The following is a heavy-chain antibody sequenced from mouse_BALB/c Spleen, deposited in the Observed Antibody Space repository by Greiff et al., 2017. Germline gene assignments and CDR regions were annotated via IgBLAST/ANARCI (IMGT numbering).Heavy chain of an antibody. D-gene: IGHD2-2*01. CDR3: TRGGYGYAMDY. CDR2: IYPSDSYT. CDR1: GYTFTSYW. Sequence: QVQLQQPGAELVRPGASVKLSCKASGYTFTSYWINWVKQRPGQGLEWIGNIYPSDSYTNYNQKFKDKATLTVDKSSSTAYMQLSSPTSEDSAVYYCTRGGYGYAMDYWGQGTSVTVSS. J-gene: IGHJ4*01. V-gene: IGHV1-69*02.